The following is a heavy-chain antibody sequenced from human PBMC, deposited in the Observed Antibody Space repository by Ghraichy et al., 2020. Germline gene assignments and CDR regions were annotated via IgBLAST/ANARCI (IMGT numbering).Heavy chain of an antibody. J-gene: IGHJ4*02. CDR3: ARDVGGRSSF. CDR1: GSTFRNYW. Sequence: GESLNISCEDSGSTFRNYWMYWVRQVPGKGLVWVSRINEDGRITNYADSVEGRFTISRDNARNTLYLQMNSLRAEDTAVYYCARDVGGRSSFWGQGTLVTVSS. V-gene: IGHV3-74*01. CDR2: INEDGRIT. D-gene: IGHD3-16*01.